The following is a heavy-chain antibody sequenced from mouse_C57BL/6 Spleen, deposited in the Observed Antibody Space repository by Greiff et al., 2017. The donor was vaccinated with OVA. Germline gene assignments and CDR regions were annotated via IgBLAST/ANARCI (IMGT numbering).Heavy chain of an antibody. Sequence: EVKLVESGAELVRPGASVKLSCTASGFNIKDDYMHWVKQRPEQGLEWIGWIDPENGDTEYASKFPGRATITADTSSNTAYLQLSNLTSEATAVYYCTTFYYGNYGAMDYWGQGTSVTVSS. CDR1: GFNIKDDY. J-gene: IGHJ4*01. CDR3: TTFYYGNYGAMDY. CDR2: IDPENGDT. D-gene: IGHD2-1*01. V-gene: IGHV14-4*01.